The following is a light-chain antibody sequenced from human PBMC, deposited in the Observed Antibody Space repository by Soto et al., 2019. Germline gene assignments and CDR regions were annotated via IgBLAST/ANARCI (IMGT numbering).Light chain of an antibody. V-gene: IGKV3-15*01. CDR1: QSVISK. CDR2: AAS. Sequence: EIVMTQSPATLSVSPGERVTFSCRASQSVISKLAWYQQKPGQAPRLLIYAASTRATGIPARFSGSGSGTEFTLTIGSLQSEDFAVYYCQQYNNWPWTFGQGTKVEIK. CDR3: QQYNNWPWT. J-gene: IGKJ1*01.